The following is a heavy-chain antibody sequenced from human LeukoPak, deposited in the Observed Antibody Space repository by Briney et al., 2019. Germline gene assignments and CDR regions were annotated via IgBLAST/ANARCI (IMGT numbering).Heavy chain of an antibody. CDR1: GGSISSYY. V-gene: IGHV4-59*08. Sequence: SETLSLTCTVSGGSISSYYWSWIRQPPGKGLEWIGYIYYTGSTKYNPSLKSRVTISVDTSKNRFSLKLTSVTAADTAVYYCARVIVHGYSDYWGQGALVAVSS. CDR3: ARVIVHGYSDY. CDR2: IYYTGST. D-gene: IGHD2-8*01. J-gene: IGHJ4*02.